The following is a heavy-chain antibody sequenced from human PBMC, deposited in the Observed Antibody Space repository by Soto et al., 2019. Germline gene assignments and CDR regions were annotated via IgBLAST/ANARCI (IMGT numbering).Heavy chain of an antibody. CDR1: GFIFSGYA. CDR2: ISYDGNTQ. Sequence: LRLSCAASGFIFSGYAMHWVRQAPGKGLEWVAVISYDGNTQYYADSVKGRFTVSRDNSNNMLYVQMNNLRDEDTAMYYCAKETNAYEINFWGQGTLVTVSS. D-gene: IGHD3-9*01. CDR3: AKETNAYEINF. J-gene: IGHJ4*02. V-gene: IGHV3-30-3*01.